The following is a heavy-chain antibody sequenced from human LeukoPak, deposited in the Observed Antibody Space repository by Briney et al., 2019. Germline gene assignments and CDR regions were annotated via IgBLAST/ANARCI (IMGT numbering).Heavy chain of an antibody. CDR1: GFTFSSYA. D-gene: IGHD2-21*02. Sequence: GGSLRLSCAASGFTFSSYAMSWVRQAPGKGLEWVSAISGSGGSTYYADSVKGRFTISRDNSKNTLYLQMNSLRAEDTAVYYCAKGKGWVVVTVDNWFDPWGQGTLVTVSS. CDR2: ISGSGGST. J-gene: IGHJ5*02. V-gene: IGHV3-23*01. CDR3: AKGKGWVVVTVDNWFDP.